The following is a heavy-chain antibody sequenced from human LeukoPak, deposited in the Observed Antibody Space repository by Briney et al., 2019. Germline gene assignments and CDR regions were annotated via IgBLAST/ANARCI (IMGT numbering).Heavy chain of an antibody. CDR3: ANTMPGAPDY. Sequence: GGSLRLSCAASGFTFSSYGMHWVRQAPGKGPEWVAVISYDGSNKYYADSVKGRFTISRDNSKNTLYLQMNSLRVEDTAVYYCANTMPGAPDYWGQGTLVTVSS. CDR1: GFTFSSYG. CDR2: ISYDGSNK. J-gene: IGHJ4*02. D-gene: IGHD4/OR15-4a*01. V-gene: IGHV3-30*18.